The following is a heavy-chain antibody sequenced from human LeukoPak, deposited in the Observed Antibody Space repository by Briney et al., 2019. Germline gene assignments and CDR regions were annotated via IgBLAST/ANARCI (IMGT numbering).Heavy chain of an antibody. D-gene: IGHD3-16*01. CDR3: AKAGGFLYYFDY. V-gene: IGHV3-23*01. J-gene: IGHJ4*02. CDR1: GFTFSSYA. Sequence: GGSLRLSCAASGFTFSSYAMSWVRQAPGKGLEWVSAIGGSGGSTYYADSVKGRFTISRDNSKNTLYLQMNSLRAEDTAVYYCAKAGGFLYYFDYWGQGTLVTVSS. CDR2: IGGSGGST.